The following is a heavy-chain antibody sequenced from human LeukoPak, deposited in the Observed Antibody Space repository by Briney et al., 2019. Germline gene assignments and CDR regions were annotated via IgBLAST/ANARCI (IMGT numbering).Heavy chain of an antibody. CDR1: GFTFSSYS. CDR3: ARHEICNSSGYYYKYCWFDP. D-gene: IGHD3-22*01. V-gene: IGHV3-48*01. Sequence: PGGSLRLSCADSGFTFSSYSMNWVRQAPGKGLEWVSYISSSSSTIYYADSVKGRFTISRDNAKNSLYLQMNSLRAEDTAVYYCARHEICNSSGYYYKYCWFDPWGQGTLVTVSS. J-gene: IGHJ5*02. CDR2: ISSSSSTI.